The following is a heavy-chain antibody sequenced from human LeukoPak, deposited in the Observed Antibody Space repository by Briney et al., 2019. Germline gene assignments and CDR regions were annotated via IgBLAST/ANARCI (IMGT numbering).Heavy chain of an antibody. CDR1: GFTLSSYW. D-gene: IGHD6-19*01. Sequence: GGSLRLSCAASGFTLSSYWMSWVRQAPGKGLEWVANIKQDGSEKYYVDSVKGRFTISRDNAKNSLYLQMNSLRAEDTAVYYCARDKMGIAVAGDNWFDPWGQGTLVTVSS. CDR3: ARDKMGIAVAGDNWFDP. CDR2: IKQDGSEK. V-gene: IGHV3-7*03. J-gene: IGHJ5*02.